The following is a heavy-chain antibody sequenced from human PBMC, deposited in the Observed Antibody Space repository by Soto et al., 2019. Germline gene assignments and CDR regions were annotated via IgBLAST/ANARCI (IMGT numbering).Heavy chain of an antibody. V-gene: IGHV3-23*01. CDR3: AKEIAEVAEPCFDY. CDR1: GFTFSSYA. D-gene: IGHD5-12*01. J-gene: IGHJ4*01. Sequence: GGSLRLSCTASGFTFSSYAMSWVRQAPGKGPEWVSGSRGTGGGTYYTDSAKGRFAISRDTSKNTLYLQMDSLRAEDTAVYYCAKEIAEVAEPCFDYWGQGALVNVSS. CDR2: SRGTGGGT.